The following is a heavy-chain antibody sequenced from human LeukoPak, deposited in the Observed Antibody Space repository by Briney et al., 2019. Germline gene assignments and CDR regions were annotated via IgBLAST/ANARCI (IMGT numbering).Heavy chain of an antibody. Sequence: GGSLRLSCAASGFTFRSYWMDWVRQAPGKGLEWVANIKQDGSEMYYVDSVKGRFTFSRDNSKNTLYLQMNSLRAEDTAVYYCAKLVAVAGRNYWGQGTLVTVSS. CDR2: IKQDGSEM. CDR3: AKLVAVAGRNY. CDR1: GFTFRSYW. J-gene: IGHJ4*02. V-gene: IGHV3-7*03. D-gene: IGHD6-19*01.